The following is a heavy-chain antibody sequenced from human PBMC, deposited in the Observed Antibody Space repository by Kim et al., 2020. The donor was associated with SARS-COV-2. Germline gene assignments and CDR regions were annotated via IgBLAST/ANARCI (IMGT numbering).Heavy chain of an antibody. CDR3: ARGERSGTLKTYRTGAFDS. Sequence: SETLSLFCTVSGGAVNRGGYFWSWIRQPPGGALEWIAYIYYLGDTNYNPSLKSRATISLDTSKSQFSLTLKSVTSADMAFYYCARGERSGTLKTYRTGAFDSWGHGTLVTVSS. V-gene: IGHV4-61*08. J-gene: IGHJ4*01. CDR1: GGAVNRGGYF. CDR2: IYYLGDT. D-gene: IGHD3-3*01.